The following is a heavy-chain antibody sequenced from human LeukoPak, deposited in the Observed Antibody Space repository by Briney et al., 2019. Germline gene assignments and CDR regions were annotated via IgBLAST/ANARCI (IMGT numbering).Heavy chain of an antibody. CDR1: GFTFSSYG. CDR2: MRYDGSNK. CDR3: AKHPGPYGSGSYFDY. D-gene: IGHD3-10*01. Sequence: GGSLRLSCAASGFTFSSYGMHWVRQAPGKGLEWVAFMRYDGSNKYYADSVKGRFTISRDNSKNTLYPQMNSLRAEDTAVYYCAKHPGPYGSGSYFDYWGQGTLVTVSS. V-gene: IGHV3-30*02. J-gene: IGHJ4*02.